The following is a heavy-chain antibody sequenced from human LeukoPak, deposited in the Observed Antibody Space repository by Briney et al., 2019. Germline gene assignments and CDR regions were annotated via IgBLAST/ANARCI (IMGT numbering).Heavy chain of an antibody. CDR1: GYTFTSYG. J-gene: IGHJ5*02. CDR2: ISAYNGNT. CDR3: AREGRYCSSTSCYARSWFDP. Sequence: ASVKVSCRASGYTFTSYGISWVRQAPGQGLEWMGWISAYNGNTNYAQKLQGRVTMTTDTSTSTAYMELRSLRSDDTAVYYCAREGRYCSSTSCYARSWFDPWGQGTLVTVSS. V-gene: IGHV1-18*01. D-gene: IGHD2-2*01.